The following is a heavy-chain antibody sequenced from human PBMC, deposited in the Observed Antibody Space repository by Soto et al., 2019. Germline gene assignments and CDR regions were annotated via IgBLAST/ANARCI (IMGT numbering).Heavy chain of an antibody. CDR3: AKTLGLVDPFDY. CDR1: GFTFSDYY. V-gene: IGHV3-23*01. Sequence: GGSLRLSCAASGFTFSDYYMSCVRQAPGKGLEWVSSISSSPASTYYADSVRGRFTISRDNSKNTLYLQMNSLRAEDTAVYYCAKTLGLVDPFDYWGQGTLVTVSS. D-gene: IGHD2-8*02. CDR2: ISSSPAST. J-gene: IGHJ4*02.